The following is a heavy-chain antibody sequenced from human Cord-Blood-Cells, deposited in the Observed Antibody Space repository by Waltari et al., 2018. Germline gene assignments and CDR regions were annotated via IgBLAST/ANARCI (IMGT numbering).Heavy chain of an antibody. J-gene: IGHJ6*02. Sequence: QVQLQESGPGLVKPSETLSLTCTVSGGSISSYSWSWIRQPAGKGLEWIGRIYTSGSTNYNPSRESRVTVSVDTSKTQFSLKLSSVTAADTAVYYCARDSVVATRRRYYYYYGMDVWGQGTTVTVSS. V-gene: IGHV4-4*07. CDR1: GGSISSYS. CDR2: IYTSGST. D-gene: IGHD5-12*01. CDR3: ARDSVVATRRRYYYYYGMDV.